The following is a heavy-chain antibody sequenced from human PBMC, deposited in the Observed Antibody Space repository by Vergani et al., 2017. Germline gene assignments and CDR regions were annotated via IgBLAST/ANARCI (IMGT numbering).Heavy chain of an antibody. V-gene: IGHV4-34*01. Sequence: QVQLQQWGAGLLKPSETLSLTCAVYGGSFSGYYWSWIRQPPGKGLEWIGEINHSGSTNYNPSLKSRVTISVDTSKNQLSLKLSSVTAADTAVYYCARGGRFATTYVYWGQGTLVTVSS. CDR3: ARGGRFATTYVY. D-gene: IGHD1-7*01. J-gene: IGHJ4*02. CDR1: GGSFSGYY. CDR2: INHSGST.